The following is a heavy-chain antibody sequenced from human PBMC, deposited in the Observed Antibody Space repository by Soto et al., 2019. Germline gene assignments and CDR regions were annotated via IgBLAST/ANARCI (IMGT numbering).Heavy chain of an antibody. J-gene: IGHJ4*02. CDR1: GGTFSSYH. Sequence: QVQLVQSGAEVKKPGSSVKVSCKASGGTFSSYHISWVRQAPGQGLEWMGGTNANLGTGNYAQKFQGRLTITTDISTTTAYMELSTLRSEDTAVYYCARRDSRGYFRYFDNWGQGTLVTVSS. V-gene: IGHV1-69*06. CDR2: TNANLGTG. D-gene: IGHD5-18*01. CDR3: ARRDSRGYFRYFDN.